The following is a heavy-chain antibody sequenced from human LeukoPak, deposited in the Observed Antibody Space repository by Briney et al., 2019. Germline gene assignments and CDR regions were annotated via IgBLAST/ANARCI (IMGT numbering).Heavy chain of an antibody. CDR1: GGSLSGGGYY. V-gene: IGHV4-31*03. Sequence: PSQTLSLTCTVSGGSLSGGGYYWSWIRQHPGKGLEWIGYIYYTGNTYYNPSLKSRVTLSVDTSKNQFSLKLSSVTAADTAVYYCARDNPNIYYDSSGYRAFDYWGQGTLVTVSS. CDR2: IYYTGNT. D-gene: IGHD3-22*01. J-gene: IGHJ4*02. CDR3: ARDNPNIYYDSSGYRAFDY.